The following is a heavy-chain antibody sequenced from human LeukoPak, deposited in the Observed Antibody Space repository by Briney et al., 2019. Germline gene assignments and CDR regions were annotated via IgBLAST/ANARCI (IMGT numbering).Heavy chain of an antibody. J-gene: IGHJ5*02. V-gene: IGHV5-51*01. Sequence: GESLKISCKGSGYSFTNFWIGWVRQMPGKGLEWMGIIYPGDSDTRYSPSFQGQVTISADKSISTAYLQWSSLKASDTAMYYCARSPTSSLRRFDPWGQGTLVTVSS. CDR3: ARSPTSSLRRFDP. D-gene: IGHD6-19*01. CDR1: GYSFTNFW. CDR2: IYPGDSDT.